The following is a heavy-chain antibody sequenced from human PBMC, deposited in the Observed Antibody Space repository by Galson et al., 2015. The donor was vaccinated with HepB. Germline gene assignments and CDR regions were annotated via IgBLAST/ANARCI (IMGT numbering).Heavy chain of an antibody. Sequence: SVKVSCKASGYTFTGYYIHWLRQAPGQGLEWMGRINPNSGGTNYAQKFQGRVTMARDTSITTAYMELNRLRSDDTAVYYCASPRRDGYNSLDYDCWGQGTLVTVSS. D-gene: IGHD5-24*01. CDR2: INPNSGGT. CDR1: GYTFTGYY. V-gene: IGHV1-2*06. CDR3: ASPRRDGYNSLDYDC. J-gene: IGHJ4*02.